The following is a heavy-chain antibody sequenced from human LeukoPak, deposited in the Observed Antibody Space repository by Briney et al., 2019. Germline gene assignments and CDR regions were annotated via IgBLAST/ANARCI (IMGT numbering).Heavy chain of an antibody. Sequence: GASVKVSCKASGYTFTGYYMHWVRQAPGQGLEWMGWINPNSGGTNYAQKFQGRVTMTRDTSISTAYMELSRLRSDDTAVYYCARGRSYSSSSAYYWGQGTLVIVSS. D-gene: IGHD6-6*01. CDR1: GYTFTGYY. CDR2: INPNSGGT. J-gene: IGHJ4*02. CDR3: ARGRSYSSSSAYY. V-gene: IGHV1-2*02.